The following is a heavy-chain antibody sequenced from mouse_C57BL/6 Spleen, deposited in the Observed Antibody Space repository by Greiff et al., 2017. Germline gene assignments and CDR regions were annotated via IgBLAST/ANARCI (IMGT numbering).Heavy chain of an antibody. CDR2: IWRGGST. V-gene: IGHV2-5*01. CDR1: GFSLTSYG. J-gene: IGHJ4*01. CDR3: AKKGYYGSPYAMDY. D-gene: IGHD1-1*01. Sequence: QVQLKESGPGLVQPSQSLSITCTVSGFSLTSYGVHWVRQSPGKGLEWLGGIWRGGSTDYNAAFMSRLSITKDNSKSQVFFKMNSLQADDTAIYYCAKKGYYGSPYAMDYWGQGTSVTVSS.